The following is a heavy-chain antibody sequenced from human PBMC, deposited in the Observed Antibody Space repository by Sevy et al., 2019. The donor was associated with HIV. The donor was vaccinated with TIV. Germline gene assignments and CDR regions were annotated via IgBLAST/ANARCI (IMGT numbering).Heavy chain of an antibody. CDR2: ISGSGGLT. J-gene: IGHJ4*02. CDR1: GFTFSSYA. Sequence: GGSLRLSCAASGFTFSSYAMSWVRQAPGKGLEWVSAISGSGGLTYYADSVKGRFTISRDNSKNTLYLHMNSLRAEDTAVHYCAKAPVVDWESLDYWGQGTLVTVSS. CDR3: AKAPVVDWESLDY. D-gene: IGHD1-26*01. V-gene: IGHV3-23*01.